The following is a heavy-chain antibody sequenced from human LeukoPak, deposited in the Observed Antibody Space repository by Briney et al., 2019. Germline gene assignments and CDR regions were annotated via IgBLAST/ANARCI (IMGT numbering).Heavy chain of an antibody. Sequence: SENLSLNCAVYAVSFSGYYWSRIRQPPGKGLKWLAEINPSGSPNHHPSLKRRVTLSVDTSKNQFYLKLSSVTAADTAVYYCARGGYYYYYMDVWGKGTTVTVSS. CDR1: AVSFSGYY. CDR2: INPSGSP. V-gene: IGHV4-34*01. J-gene: IGHJ6*03. CDR3: ARGGYYYYYMDV.